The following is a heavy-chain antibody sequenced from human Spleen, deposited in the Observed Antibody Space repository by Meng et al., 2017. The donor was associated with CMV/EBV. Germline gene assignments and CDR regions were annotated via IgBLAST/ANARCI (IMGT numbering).Heavy chain of an antibody. V-gene: IGHV1-18*01. CDR2: ISAYNGNT. D-gene: IGHD6-19*01. Sequence: SGYTFTSYGISWVRQAPGQGLEWMGWISAYNGNTNYAQKLQGRVTMTTDTSTSTAYMELSRLRSDDTAVYYCARKAVAKYYYGMDVWGQGTTVTVSS. CDR3: ARKAVAKYYYGMDV. J-gene: IGHJ6*02. CDR1: GYTFTSYG.